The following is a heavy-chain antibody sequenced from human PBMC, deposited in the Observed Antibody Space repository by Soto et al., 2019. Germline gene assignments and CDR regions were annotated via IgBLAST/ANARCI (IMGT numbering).Heavy chain of an antibody. Sequence: QVQLVQSGAEMRKPGSSLRVSCKASGGTFSDFAFSWVRQAPGQGLEWMGGIVPRFGSPNYAQKFGGRVTITADTSTSTVYMELSSLRFDDTVVYFCARDRIQLRLGKYSFNGMDVWGQGTTITVSS. CDR3: ARDRIQLRLGKYSFNGMDV. J-gene: IGHJ6*02. CDR1: GGTFSDFA. V-gene: IGHV1-69*06. CDR2: IVPRFGSP. D-gene: IGHD3-16*01.